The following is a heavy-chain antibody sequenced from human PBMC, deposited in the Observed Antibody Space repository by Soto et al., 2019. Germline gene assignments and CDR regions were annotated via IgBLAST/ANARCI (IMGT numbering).Heavy chain of an antibody. D-gene: IGHD6-13*01. CDR1: GFTYSSYA. CDR2: ISGSGGST. J-gene: IGHJ4*02. V-gene: IGHV3-23*01. Sequence: GSLRLSCAASGFTYSSYAIRGVRQAPGKGLEWVSAISGSGGSTYYADSVKGRFTISRDNSKNTLYLQMNSLRAEDTAVYYCAKDSLTTAAGFSDYWGQGTLVTVAS. CDR3: AKDSLTTAAGFSDY.